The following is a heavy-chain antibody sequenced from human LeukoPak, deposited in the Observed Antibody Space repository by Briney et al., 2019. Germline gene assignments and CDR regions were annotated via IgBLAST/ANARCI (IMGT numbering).Heavy chain of an antibody. Sequence: PGGSLRLSCAASGFTFSSYAMHWVRQAPGKGLEWVAVISYDGSNKYYADSVKGRFTISRDNSKNTLYLQMNSLRAEDTAVYYCARDQGSYGQRNYFDYWGQGTLVTVSS. CDR1: GFTFSSYA. CDR2: ISYDGSNK. CDR3: ARDQGSYGQRNYFDY. V-gene: IGHV3-30-3*01. J-gene: IGHJ4*02. D-gene: IGHD5-18*01.